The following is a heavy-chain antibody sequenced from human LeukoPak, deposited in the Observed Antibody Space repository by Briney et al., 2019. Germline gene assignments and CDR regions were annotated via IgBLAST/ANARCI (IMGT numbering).Heavy chain of an antibody. CDR2: IYTSGST. Sequence: SETLSLTCTVSGGSISSGSYNWSWIRQPAGKGLEWIGRIYTSGSTNYNPSLKSRVTISVDTSKNQFSLKLSSVTAADTAVYYCAGGYSYGPDAFDIWGQGTMVTVSS. V-gene: IGHV4-61*02. CDR3: AGGYSYGPDAFDI. CDR1: GGSISSGSYN. J-gene: IGHJ3*02. D-gene: IGHD5-18*01.